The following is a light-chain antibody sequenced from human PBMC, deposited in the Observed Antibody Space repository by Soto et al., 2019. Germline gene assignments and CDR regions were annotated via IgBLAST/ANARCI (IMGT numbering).Light chain of an antibody. CDR3: QQSYSTPRT. Sequence: DIQMTQSPSSLSASVGDRVTITCRASQSISSYLNWYQQKPGKAPSLLIYAASSLKSGVPSRFSGSGSGTDFTLTISSLQPEDSATYYCQQSYSTPRTFGQGTKLEI. CDR2: AAS. V-gene: IGKV1-39*01. CDR1: QSISSY. J-gene: IGKJ2*01.